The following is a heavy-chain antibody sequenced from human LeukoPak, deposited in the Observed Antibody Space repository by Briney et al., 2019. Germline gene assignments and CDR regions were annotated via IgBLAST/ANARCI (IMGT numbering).Heavy chain of an antibody. CDR2: INHSGST. D-gene: IGHD5-18*01. CDR3: ARGVDTAMVTGDYYYYGMDV. Sequence: SSETLSLTCAVYGGSFSGYYWSWIRQPPGKGLEWIGEINHSGSTNYNPSLKSRVTISVDTSKNQFSLKLSSVTAADTAVYYCARGVDTAMVTGDYYYYGMDVWGQGTTVTVSS. J-gene: IGHJ6*02. CDR1: GGSFSGYY. V-gene: IGHV4-34*01.